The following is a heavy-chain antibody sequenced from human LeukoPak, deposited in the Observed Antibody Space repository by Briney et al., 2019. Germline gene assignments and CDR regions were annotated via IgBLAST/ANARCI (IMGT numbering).Heavy chain of an antibody. CDR1: EYTFTGYY. D-gene: IGHD5-18*01. CDR2: INPNSGDT. Sequence: ASVKVSCKTSEYTFTGYYMHWVRQAPGQGLEWMGWINPNSGDTNYAQKFQGRVTMTRDTSISTAYMELSRLRSDDTAVYYCARDRGYSYADYWGQGTLVTVSS. CDR3: ARDRGYSYADY. V-gene: IGHV1-2*02. J-gene: IGHJ4*02.